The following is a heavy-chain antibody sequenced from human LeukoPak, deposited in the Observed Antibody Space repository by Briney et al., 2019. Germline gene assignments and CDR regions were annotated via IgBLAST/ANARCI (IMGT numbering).Heavy chain of an antibody. J-gene: IGHJ5*02. Sequence: GGSLRLSCAASGFTVSSNYMSWVRQAPGKGLEWVANIKQDGSEKYYVDSVKGRFTISRDNAKNSLYLQMNSLRAEDTAVYYCARRYRGDAWGQGTLVTVSS. V-gene: IGHV3-7*01. CDR3: ARRYRGDA. D-gene: IGHD3-10*01. CDR2: IKQDGSEK. CDR1: GFTVSSNY.